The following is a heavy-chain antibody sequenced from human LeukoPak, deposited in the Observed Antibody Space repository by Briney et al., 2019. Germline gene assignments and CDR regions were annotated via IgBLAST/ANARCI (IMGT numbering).Heavy chain of an antibody. CDR2: LRGDGET. Sequence: PGGSLRLSCAASGLSFTNFAMSWVRQAPARGPEWVSSLRGDGETFYGDSVRGRFTLSRDDSRNTVYLQLNNLRVEDTAIYYCARESWVSSADAVRWGQGTQVTVSS. V-gene: IGHV3-23*01. D-gene: IGHD3-16*01. CDR3: ARESWVSSADAVR. CDR1: GLSFTNFA. J-gene: IGHJ4*02.